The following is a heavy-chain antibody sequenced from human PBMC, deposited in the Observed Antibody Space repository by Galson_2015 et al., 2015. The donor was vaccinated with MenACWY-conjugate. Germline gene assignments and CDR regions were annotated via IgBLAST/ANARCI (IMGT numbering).Heavy chain of an antibody. Sequence: CAISGDSVSSNNIAWNWIRQSPSRGLEWLGRTYYKSKWYNDYAASVQSRVTINSDTSKNQISLHLNSVTPEDTAVYYCARETLYSSGWYQLDPWGKGTVVTVSS. D-gene: IGHD6-13*01. V-gene: IGHV6-1*01. J-gene: IGHJ5*02. CDR1: GDSVSSNNIA. CDR2: TYYKSKWYN. CDR3: ARETLYSSGWYQLDP.